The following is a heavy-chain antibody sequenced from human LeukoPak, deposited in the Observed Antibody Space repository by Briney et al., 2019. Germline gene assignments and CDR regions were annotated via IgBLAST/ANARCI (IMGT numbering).Heavy chain of an antibody. V-gene: IGHV3-23*01. CDR3: AKEGKSIGTMIVVVISYFDY. CDR2: ISGSGGST. J-gene: IGHJ4*02. D-gene: IGHD3-22*01. CDR1: GFTFSSYA. Sequence: GGSLRLSCAASGFTFSSYAMSWVRQAPGKGLEWVSAISGSGGSTYYADSVKGRFTISRDNSKNTLYLQMNSLRAEDTAVYYCAKEGKSIGTMIVVVISYFDYWGQGTLVTVSS.